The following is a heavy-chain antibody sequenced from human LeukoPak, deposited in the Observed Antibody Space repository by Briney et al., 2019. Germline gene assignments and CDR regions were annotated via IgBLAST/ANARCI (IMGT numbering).Heavy chain of an antibody. CDR2: FDPEDGET. CDR1: GYRLTDLS. D-gene: IGHD3-3*01. Sequence: GASVKVSCNVAGYRLTDLSMHWVRQAPGKGLEWMGGFDPEDGETIYAQKFQGRVTMTEDTSTDTAYMELSSLRSEDTAVYYCATVFAHYDFWSGHSGLLLWGQGTLVTVSS. CDR3: ATVFAHYDFWSGHSGLLL. J-gene: IGHJ4*02. V-gene: IGHV1-24*01.